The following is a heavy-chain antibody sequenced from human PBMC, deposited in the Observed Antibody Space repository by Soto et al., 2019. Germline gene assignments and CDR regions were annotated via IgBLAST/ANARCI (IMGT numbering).Heavy chain of an antibody. V-gene: IGHV3-7*03. Sequence: GGSLRLSCAASGFTFSSHWMVWVRQPPGKGLEWVANIKQEGGEKSYVDSVKGRFTVSRDNAQNSLHLQMNSLRVEDTVMYYCARGGDSYIDYWGQGALVTVSS. J-gene: IGHJ4*02. D-gene: IGHD2-21*02. CDR3: ARGGDSYIDY. CDR2: IKQEGGEK. CDR1: GFTFSSHW.